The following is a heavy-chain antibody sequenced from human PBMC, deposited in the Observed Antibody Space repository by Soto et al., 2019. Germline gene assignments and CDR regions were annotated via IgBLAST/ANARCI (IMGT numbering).Heavy chain of an antibody. Sequence: EVQLLASGGGLVQPGGSLRLSCAASGFTFSSYAMSWVRQAPGKGLEWVSAISGSGGSTYYADSVKGRFTISRDNSKNTLYLQMNSLRAEDTAVYYCAKDSALGELSFNSGIFDYWGQGTLVTVSS. CDR2: ISGSGGST. D-gene: IGHD3-16*02. J-gene: IGHJ4*02. CDR1: GFTFSSYA. CDR3: AKDSALGELSFNSGIFDY. V-gene: IGHV3-23*01.